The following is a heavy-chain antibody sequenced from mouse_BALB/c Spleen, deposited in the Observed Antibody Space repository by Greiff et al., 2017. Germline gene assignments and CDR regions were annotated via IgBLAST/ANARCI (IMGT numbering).Heavy chain of an antibody. D-gene: IGHD1-2*01. V-gene: IGHV5-17*02. J-gene: IGHJ4*01. Sequence: EVQLVESGGGLVQPGGSRKLSCAASGFTFSSFGMHWVRQAPEKGLEWVAYISSGSSTIYYADTVKGRFTISRDNPKNTLFLQMTSLRSEDTAMYYCSRYGYGYAMDYWGQGTSVTVSS. CDR2: ISSGSSTI. CDR1: GFTFSSFG. CDR3: SRYGYGYAMDY.